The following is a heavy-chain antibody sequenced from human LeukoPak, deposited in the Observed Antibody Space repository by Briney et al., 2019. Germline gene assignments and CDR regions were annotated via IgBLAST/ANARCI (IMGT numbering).Heavy chain of an antibody. CDR1: GYTFGSYD. V-gene: IGHV1-8*02. D-gene: IGHD3-22*01. Sequence: GASVKVSCKASGYTFGSYDINWVRKATGQGLEWMGWMNPGSGNTGHAQRFQGRVTMTRDTSISTAYTELSGLRSEDTAVYYCARLSETAAYYYTSGYYYLRYWGQGTLVTVDS. CDR2: MNPGSGNT. CDR3: ARLSETAAYYYTSGYYYLRY. J-gene: IGHJ4*02.